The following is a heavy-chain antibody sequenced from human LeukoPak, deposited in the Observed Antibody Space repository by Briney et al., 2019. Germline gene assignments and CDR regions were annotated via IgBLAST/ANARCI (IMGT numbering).Heavy chain of an antibody. Sequence: PGASLRLSCAASGFIYSGYAMSWVRQAAGRGVEWVSAISGSGGSTYYADSVKGRFTISRDNSKNTLYLQMNSLRAEDTAVYYCAKEVVAARRYYYYGMDVWGQGTTVTVSS. CDR3: AKEVVAARRYYYYGMDV. CDR1: GFIYSGYA. V-gene: IGHV3-23*01. J-gene: IGHJ6*02. CDR2: ISGSGGST. D-gene: IGHD6-6*01.